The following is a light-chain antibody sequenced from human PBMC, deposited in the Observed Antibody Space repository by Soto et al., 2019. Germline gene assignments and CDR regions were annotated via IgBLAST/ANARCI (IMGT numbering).Light chain of an antibody. V-gene: IGLV1-40*01. CDR3: QSYDSSLSGSVV. J-gene: IGLJ2*01. Sequence: QSVLTQPPSVSGAPGQRVTISCTGSSFNIGAGYDVHWYQQLPGTAPKLLIYGNSNRPSGVPDRFSRSKACTSASLAIAGLQAEDEADYYCQSYDSSLSGSVVFGGGTKLTVL. CDR1: SFNIGAGYD. CDR2: GNS.